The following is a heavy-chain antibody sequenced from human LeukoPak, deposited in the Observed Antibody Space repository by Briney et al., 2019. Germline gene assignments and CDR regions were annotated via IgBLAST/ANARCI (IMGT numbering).Heavy chain of an antibody. CDR2: INHSGDT. CDR1: NGSFSGYY. CDR3: AREYFTVTYNWFDP. D-gene: IGHD4-17*01. V-gene: IGHV4-34*01. Sequence: SETLSLTCAVYNGSFSGYYWSWIRQPPGKGLEWIGEINHSGDTNYNPSLKSRVTISVDTSKNQFSLKLSSVTAADTAAYYCAREYFTVTYNWFDPWGQGPLVTVSS. J-gene: IGHJ5*02.